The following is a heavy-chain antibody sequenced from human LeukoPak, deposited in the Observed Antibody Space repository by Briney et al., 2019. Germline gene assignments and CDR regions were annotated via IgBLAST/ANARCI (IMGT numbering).Heavy chain of an antibody. J-gene: IGHJ4*02. CDR3: ARDPSGSYYVDY. CDR2: ISSSSSYI. V-gene: IGHV3-21*01. CDR1: GFTFSSYG. D-gene: IGHD1-26*01. Sequence: GGSLRLSCAASGFTFSSYGMNWVRQAPGKGLEWVSSISSSSSYIYYADSVKGRFTISRDNAKNSLYLQMNSLRAEDTAVYYCARDPSGSYYVDYWGQGTLVTVSS.